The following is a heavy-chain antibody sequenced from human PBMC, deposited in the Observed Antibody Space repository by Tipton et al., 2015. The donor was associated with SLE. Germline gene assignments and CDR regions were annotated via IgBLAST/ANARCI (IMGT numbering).Heavy chain of an antibody. CDR1: GGSISSYY. D-gene: IGHD2-15*01. V-gene: IGHV4-59*01. Sequence: TLSLTCTVSGGSISSYYWSWIRQPPGKGLEWIGYIYYSGSTNYNPSLKSRVTISVDTSKNQFSLKLSSVTAADTAVYYCARDLLRFPPDYWGQGTLVTVSS. J-gene: IGHJ4*02. CDR2: IYYSGST. CDR3: ARDLLRFPPDY.